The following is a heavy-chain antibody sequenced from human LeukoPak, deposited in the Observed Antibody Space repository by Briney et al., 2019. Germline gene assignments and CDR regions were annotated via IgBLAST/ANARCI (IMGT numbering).Heavy chain of an antibody. CDR1: GGSISSSNW. D-gene: IGHD4-17*01. V-gene: IGHV4-4*02. CDR2: IYHRGNT. J-gene: IGHJ4*02. Sequence: SETLSLTCAVSGGSISSSNWWNWVRQTPGKGLEWIGEIYHRGNTHYNPSLKSRVTMSVDTSTNQFSLRVNSVTAADTAVYYCARKTTVTTGFDYWGQGTLVTVSS. CDR3: ARKTTVTTGFDY.